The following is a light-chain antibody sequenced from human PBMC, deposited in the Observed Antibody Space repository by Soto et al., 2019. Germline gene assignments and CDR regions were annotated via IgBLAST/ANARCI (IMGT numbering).Light chain of an antibody. Sequence: ALQLTQSPSSLSASVGDRVTITCRASQGISSALAWYQQKPGKAPKLLIYDASSLESGVPSRFSGRGSGTDFTLTISSLQPEDFATYYCQQFNNYPITFGQGTRLEIK. CDR2: DAS. CDR3: QQFNNYPIT. J-gene: IGKJ5*01. CDR1: QGISSA. V-gene: IGKV1D-13*01.